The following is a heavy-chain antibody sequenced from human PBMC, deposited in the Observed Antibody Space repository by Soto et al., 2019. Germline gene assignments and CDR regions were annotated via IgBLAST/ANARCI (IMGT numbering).Heavy chain of an antibody. J-gene: IGHJ4*02. CDR1: GGSISSYY. CDR3: ARARTKKYSSSGFDY. V-gene: IGHV4-59*01. CDR2: IYYSGST. Sequence: PSETLSLTCTVSGGSISSYYWSWIRQPPGKGLEWIGDIYYSGSTNYNPSLKSRVTISVDTSKNQFSLKLSSVTAADTAVYYCARARTKKYSSSGFDYWGQGTLVTVSS. D-gene: IGHD6-6*01.